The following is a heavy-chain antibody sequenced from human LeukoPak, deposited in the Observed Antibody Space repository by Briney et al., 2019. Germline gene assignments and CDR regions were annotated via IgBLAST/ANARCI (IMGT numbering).Heavy chain of an antibody. CDR1: GGSISSYY. Sequence: SETLSLTCTVSGGSISSYYWSWIRQPPGKGLEWIGYIYYSGSTNYNPSLKSRVTISVDTSKNQFSLKLSSVTAADTAVYYCARGGYGDYEQDYWGQGTLVTVSS. CDR2: IYYSGST. J-gene: IGHJ4*02. CDR3: ARGGYGDYEQDY. V-gene: IGHV4-59*01. D-gene: IGHD4-17*01.